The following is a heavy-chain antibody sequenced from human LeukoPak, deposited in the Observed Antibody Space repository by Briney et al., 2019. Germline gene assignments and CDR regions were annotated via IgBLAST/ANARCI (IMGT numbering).Heavy chain of an antibody. V-gene: IGHV4-30-4*01. D-gene: IGHD3-10*01. Sequence: ASETLSLTCTVSGGSISSGDYYWSWIRQPPGKGLEWIGYIYYSGSIYYNPSLKSRVTISVDTSKNQFSLKLSSVTAADTAVYYCARVVFQMFDYWGQGTLVTVSS. CDR1: GGSISSGDYY. CDR2: IYYSGSI. J-gene: IGHJ4*02. CDR3: ARVVFQMFDY.